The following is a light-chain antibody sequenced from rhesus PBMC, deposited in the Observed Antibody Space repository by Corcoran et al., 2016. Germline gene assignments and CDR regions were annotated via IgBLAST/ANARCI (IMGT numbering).Light chain of an antibody. CDR3: HQYNSWYT. CDR2: DVL. V-gene: IGKV3-24*04. J-gene: IGKJ2*01. Sequence: ETVVTQSPATLSLSPGERATLSCRASQSIGSNLAWYHQKPGQAPRLLSYDVLSRATGIPDRFSGSGSGKEFHLTIRSLWAEDVGVYSCHQYNSWYTFGQGTKVEI. CDR1: QSIGSN.